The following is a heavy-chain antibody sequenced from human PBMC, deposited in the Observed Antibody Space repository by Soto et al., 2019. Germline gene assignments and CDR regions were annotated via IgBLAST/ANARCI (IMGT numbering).Heavy chain of an antibody. CDR1: SGSISSSNW. CDR2: IYHSGST. V-gene: IGHV4-4*02. Sequence: SETLSLTCAVSSGSISSSNWWSWVRQPPGKGLEWIGEIYHSGSTNYNPSLKSRVTISVDKSKNQFSLKLSSVTAADTAVYYCARVSRDSSGWYRVDYWGQGTLVTVSS. D-gene: IGHD6-19*01. J-gene: IGHJ4*02. CDR3: ARVSRDSSGWYRVDY.